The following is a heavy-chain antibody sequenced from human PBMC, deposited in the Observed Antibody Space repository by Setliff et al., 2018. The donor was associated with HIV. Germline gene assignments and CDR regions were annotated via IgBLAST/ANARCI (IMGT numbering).Heavy chain of an antibody. CDR2: IYYRGSA. J-gene: IGHJ4*02. D-gene: IGHD3-10*01. CDR1: GGSITTTNYY. CDR3: ARARGPPLPVLDF. V-gene: IGHV4-39*07. Sequence: SETLSLTCAVSGGSITTTNYYWGWVRQSPGKGLEWIGVIYYRGSAYYNLSLQSRVTLSVDTSKNSFSLHLTSVTAADTAVYFCARARGPPLPVLDFWGQGTLVTVSS.